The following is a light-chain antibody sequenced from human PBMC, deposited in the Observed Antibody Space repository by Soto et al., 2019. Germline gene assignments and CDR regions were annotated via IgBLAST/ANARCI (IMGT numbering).Light chain of an antibody. V-gene: IGKV3-11*01. CDR2: DAS. J-gene: IGKJ5*01. Sequence: EIVLTQSPATLSLSPGERSTLSCRASQSVSSYLAWYQQKPGQAPRLLIYDASNRATGIPARFSGSGSGTDFTLTISSLEPEDFAVYYCQQPSFGQGTRLEI. CDR1: QSVSSY. CDR3: QQPS.